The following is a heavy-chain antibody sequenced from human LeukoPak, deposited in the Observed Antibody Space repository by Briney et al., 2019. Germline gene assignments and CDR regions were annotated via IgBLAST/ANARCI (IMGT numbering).Heavy chain of an antibody. V-gene: IGHV4-4*09. CDR1: GGSISSYY. CDR2: IYTSGST. Sequence: SETLSLTCTVSGGSISSYYWSWIRQPPGKGLEWIGYIYTSGSTNYNPSLKSRVTISVDTSKNQFSLKLSSVTAADTAAYYCARQRQLTSSFDPWGQGTLVTVSS. CDR3: ARQRQLTSSFDP. D-gene: IGHD6-6*01. J-gene: IGHJ5*02.